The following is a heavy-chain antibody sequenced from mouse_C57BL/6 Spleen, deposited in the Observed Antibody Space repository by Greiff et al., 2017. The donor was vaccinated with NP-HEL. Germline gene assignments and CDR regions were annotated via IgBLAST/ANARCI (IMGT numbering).Heavy chain of an antibody. Sequence: EVQLQESGPGMVKPSQSLSLTCTVTGYSITSGYDWHWIRHFPGNKLEWMGYISYSGSTNYNPSLKSRISITHDTSKNHFFLKLNSVTTEDTATYYCAREDYGSTLFAYWGQGTLVTVSA. CDR3: AREDYGSTLFAY. J-gene: IGHJ3*01. D-gene: IGHD1-1*01. CDR2: ISYSGST. V-gene: IGHV3-1*01. CDR1: GYSITSGYD.